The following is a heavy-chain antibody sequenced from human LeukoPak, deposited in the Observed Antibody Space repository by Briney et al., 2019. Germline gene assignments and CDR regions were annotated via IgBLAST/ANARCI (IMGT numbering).Heavy chain of an antibody. V-gene: IGHV1-46*01. CDR3: ARQAINYYDSSGYYDY. Sequence: ASVKVSCKASGYTFTSYYMHWVRQAPGQGLEWMGIINPSGGSTSYAQKFQGRVTMTRDTSTSTVYMELSSLRSGDTAVYCCARQAINYYDSSGYYDYWGQGTLVTVSS. CDR2: INPSGGST. J-gene: IGHJ4*02. CDR1: GYTFTSYY. D-gene: IGHD3-22*01.